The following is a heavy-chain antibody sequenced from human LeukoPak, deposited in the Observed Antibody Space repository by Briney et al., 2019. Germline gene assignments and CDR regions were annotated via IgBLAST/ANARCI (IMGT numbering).Heavy chain of an antibody. Sequence: SETLSLTCTVSGGSISSYYWSWTRQPPGKGLEWIGYIYYSGSTNYNPSLKSRVTISVDTSKNQFSLKLSSVTAADTAVYYCARGSRSIAVAGDFDYWGQGTLVTVSS. D-gene: IGHD6-19*01. CDR2: IYYSGST. CDR3: ARGSRSIAVAGDFDY. J-gene: IGHJ4*02. V-gene: IGHV4-59*01. CDR1: GGSISSYY.